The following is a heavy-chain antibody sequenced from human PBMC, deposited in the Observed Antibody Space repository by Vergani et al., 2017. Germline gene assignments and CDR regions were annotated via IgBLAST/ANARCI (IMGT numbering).Heavy chain of an antibody. V-gene: IGHV1-69-2*01. Sequence: VQLVQSGAAVKKPGASVKVSCKVSGYTFTDYYMHWVQQAPGKGLEWMGLVDPEDGETIYAEKFQGRVTITADTSTDTAYMALSSLRSEDTAVYYCAASMVRGVSQPPDYWGQGTLVTVSS. D-gene: IGHD3-10*01. CDR2: VDPEDGET. CDR3: AASMVRGVSQPPDY. J-gene: IGHJ4*02. CDR1: GYTFTDYY.